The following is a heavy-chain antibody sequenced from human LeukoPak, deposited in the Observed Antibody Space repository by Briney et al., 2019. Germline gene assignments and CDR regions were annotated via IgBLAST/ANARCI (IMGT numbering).Heavy chain of an antibody. V-gene: IGHV3-48*02. CDR3: ARDSGNSFDY. J-gene: IGHJ4*02. CDR1: GFTFSTYS. Sequence: GGSLRLSCAASGFTFSTYSKNWVRQAPGKGLQWVSYISDSGAAMYYADSVKGRFTISRDNAKNSLYLQMNSLRDGDTAVYYCARDSGNSFDYWGQGTLVTVSS. CDR2: ISDSGAAM.